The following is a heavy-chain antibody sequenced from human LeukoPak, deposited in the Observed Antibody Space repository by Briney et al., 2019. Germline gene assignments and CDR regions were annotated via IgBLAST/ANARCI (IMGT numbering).Heavy chain of an antibody. V-gene: IGHV1-69*02. J-gene: IGHJ4*02. Sequence: SVKVSCKASGGTFSSYTISWVRQAPGQGLEGMGRIIPILGRANYAQKFQGRVTITADKSTSTAYMELSSLRSEDTAVYYCATLRGYYYDSSGYYPPFDYWGQGTLVTVSS. CDR2: IIPILGRA. CDR3: ATLRGYYYDSSGYYPPFDY. CDR1: GGTFSSYT. D-gene: IGHD3-22*01.